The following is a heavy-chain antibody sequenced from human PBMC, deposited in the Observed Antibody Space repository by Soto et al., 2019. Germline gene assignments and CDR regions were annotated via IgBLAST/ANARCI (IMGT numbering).Heavy chain of an antibody. CDR3: ARQIAATGTAGTFDY. J-gene: IGHJ4*02. V-gene: IGHV4-34*01. D-gene: IGHD6-13*01. CDR1: GGSFSGYY. CDR2: INHSGST. Sequence: SETLSLTCAVYGGSFSGYYWSWIRQPPGKGLEWIGEINHSGSTNYNPSLKSRVTISVDTSKNQFSLKLSSVTAADTAVYYCARQIAATGTAGTFDYWGQGTLVTVS.